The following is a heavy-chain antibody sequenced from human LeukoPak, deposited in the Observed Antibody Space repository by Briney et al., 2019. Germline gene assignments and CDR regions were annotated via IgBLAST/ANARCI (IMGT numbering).Heavy chain of an antibody. CDR3: ARNDYGDYFY. V-gene: IGHV1-69*06. CDR2: IIPIFGTA. Sequence: ASVKASCKASGGTLSSYAISWVRQAPGQGLEWMGGIIPIFGTANYAQKFQGRVTITADKSTSTAYMELSSLRSEDTAVYYCARNDYGDYFYWGQGTLVTVSS. J-gene: IGHJ4*02. CDR1: GGTLSSYA. D-gene: IGHD4-17*01.